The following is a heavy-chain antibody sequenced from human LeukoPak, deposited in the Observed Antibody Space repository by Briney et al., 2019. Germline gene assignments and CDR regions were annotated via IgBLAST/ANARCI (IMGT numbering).Heavy chain of an antibody. V-gene: IGHV1-3*01. CDR3: ARDRETYYDFWSGTNRFDP. CDR2: INAGNGNT. J-gene: IGHJ5*02. Sequence: ASVKVSCEASGYTFTSYAMHWVRQAPGQRLEWMGWINAGNGNTKYSQKFQGRVTITRDTSISTAYMELSRLRSDDTAVYYCARDRETYYDFWSGTNRFDPWGQGTLVTVSS. D-gene: IGHD3-3*01. CDR1: GYTFTSYA.